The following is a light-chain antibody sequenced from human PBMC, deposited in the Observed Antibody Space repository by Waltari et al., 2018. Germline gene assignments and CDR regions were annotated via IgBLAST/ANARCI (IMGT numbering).Light chain of an antibody. CDR1: DSAVVDFDR. CDR2: EVT. CDR3: SSYNTRHTWV. Sequence: QSALTQPPSVSGSLGPTVSISCTGSDSAVVDFDRVSWSRQSPGTAPKLLIYEVTTRPSGVPDRFSGSKSGNTASLTISGLQPEDDADYYCSSYNTRHTWVFGGGTTLTVL. V-gene: IGLV2-18*02. J-gene: IGLJ3*02.